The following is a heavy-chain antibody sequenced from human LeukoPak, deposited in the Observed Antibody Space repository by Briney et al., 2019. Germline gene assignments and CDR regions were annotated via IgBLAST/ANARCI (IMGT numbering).Heavy chain of an antibody. CDR1: GGSISSSSYY. D-gene: IGHD6-19*01. CDR3: ARVDSSGWYRVPN. CDR2: IYYSGST. J-gene: IGHJ4*02. Sequence: SETLSLTCTVSGGSISSSSYYWGWIRQPPGKGLEWIGSIYYSGSTYYNPSLKSRVTISVDTSRNQFSLKLSSVTAADTAVHYCARVDSSGWYRVPNWGQGTLVTVSS. V-gene: IGHV4-39*07.